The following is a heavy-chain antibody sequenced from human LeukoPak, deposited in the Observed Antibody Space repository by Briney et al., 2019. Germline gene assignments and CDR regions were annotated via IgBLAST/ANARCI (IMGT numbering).Heavy chain of an antibody. V-gene: IGHV4-59*08. CDR1: GGSITSHY. CDR3: ARLLNNDNAGDPDTFDM. Sequence: SETLSLTCSVSGGSITSHYWGWIRQSPGKGLEGISYISYTGSPRYNPSFQSLVTISLDTSKTHFSLKLTSVTAADTAVYYCARLLNNDNAGDPDTFDMWGPGTMVTVSS. J-gene: IGHJ3*02. D-gene: IGHD4-17*01. CDR2: ISYTGSP.